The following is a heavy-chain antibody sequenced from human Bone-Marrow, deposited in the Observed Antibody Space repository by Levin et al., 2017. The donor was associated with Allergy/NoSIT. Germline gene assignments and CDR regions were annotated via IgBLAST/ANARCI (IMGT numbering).Heavy chain of an antibody. V-gene: IGHV1-46*01. CDR3: ARGGGYTYGYGFDY. CDR1: GYTFTNYY. Sequence: EASVKVSCKASGYTFTNYYIHWVRQAPGHGLEWMGLINPSDGSTNYAQKFQGRVTMPRDTSTSTVYMQLSSLRSEDTAVYYCARGGGYTYGYGFDYWGQGTLVTVSS. CDR2: INPSDGST. D-gene: IGHD5-18*01. J-gene: IGHJ4*02.